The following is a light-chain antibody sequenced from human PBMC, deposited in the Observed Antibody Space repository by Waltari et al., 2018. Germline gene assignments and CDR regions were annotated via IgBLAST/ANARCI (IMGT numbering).Light chain of an antibody. Sequence: DIQMTQFPSTLSASVGDRVTITCRASPSISRLLAWYQQKPGKAPKVLIYDASTLESGVPSRFSGSGSGTEFTLAISSLQPDDFATYYCQQYSGYSGPFGGGTKVEIK. CDR2: DAS. J-gene: IGKJ4*01. V-gene: IGKV1-5*01. CDR1: PSISRL. CDR3: QQYSGYSGP.